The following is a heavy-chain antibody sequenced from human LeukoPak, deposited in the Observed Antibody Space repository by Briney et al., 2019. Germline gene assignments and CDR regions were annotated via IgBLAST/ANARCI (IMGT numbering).Heavy chain of an antibody. V-gene: IGHV4-38-2*02. CDR3: ARYFGSAAGTGYFDY. D-gene: IGHD6-13*01. J-gene: IGHJ4*02. Sequence: SETLSLTCTVSGYSISSGYYWGWIRQPPGKGLEWIGSIYYSGSTYYNPSLKSRVTISVDTSKNQFSLKLSSVTAADTAVYYCARYFGSAAGTGYFDYWGQGTLVTVSS. CDR2: IYYSGST. CDR1: GYSISSGYY.